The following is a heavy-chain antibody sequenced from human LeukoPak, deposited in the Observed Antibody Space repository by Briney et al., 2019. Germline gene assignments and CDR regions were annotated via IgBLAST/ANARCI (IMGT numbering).Heavy chain of an antibody. D-gene: IGHD6-19*01. CDR2: ISGSGGST. CDR1: GFTFSSYW. J-gene: IGHJ4*02. CDR3: AKALQWLGNFDY. V-gene: IGHV3-23*01. Sequence: GGSLRLSCAASGFTFSSYWMSWVRQAPGKGLEWVSAISGSGGSTYYADSVKGRFTISRDNSKNTLYLQMNSLRAEDTAVYYCAKALQWLGNFDYWGQGTLVTVSS.